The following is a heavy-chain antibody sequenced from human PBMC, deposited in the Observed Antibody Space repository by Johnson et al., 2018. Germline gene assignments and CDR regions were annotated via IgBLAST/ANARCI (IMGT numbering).Heavy chain of an antibody. CDR2: IWDDGSNK. V-gene: IGHV3-33*01. CDR1: GFTFSSYG. Sequence: QVQLVQSGGGVVQPGRSLRLSCAASGFTFSSYGLHWVRQAPGTGLEGVAVIWDDGSNKYYADSVKGRFTISSDNSKNTLYLQMNSRRAEDTAVYYCASDPLVTLDKPPFDIWGQGTMVTVSS. CDR3: ASDPLVTLDKPPFDI. J-gene: IGHJ3*02. D-gene: IGHD2-21*01.